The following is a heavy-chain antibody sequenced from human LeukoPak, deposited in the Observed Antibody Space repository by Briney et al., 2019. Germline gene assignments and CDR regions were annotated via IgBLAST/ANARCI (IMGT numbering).Heavy chain of an antibody. D-gene: IGHD3-3*01. J-gene: IGHJ3*02. V-gene: IGHV3-21*01. CDR1: GFTFSSYS. Sequence: GGSLRLSCAASGFTFSSYSMNWVRQAPGKELEWVSSISSSSSYIYYADSVKGRFTISRDNAKNSLYLQMNSLRAEDTAVYYCARVSGFWSGLHAFDIWGQGTMVTVSS. CDR2: ISSSSSYI. CDR3: ARVSGFWSGLHAFDI.